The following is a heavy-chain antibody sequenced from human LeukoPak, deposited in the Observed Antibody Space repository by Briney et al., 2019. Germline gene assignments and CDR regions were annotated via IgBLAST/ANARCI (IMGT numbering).Heavy chain of an antibody. Sequence: GGSLRLSCAASVFTFSNYWMHWVRQAPGKGLWWVSRINSDGSSTKYADSVKGRFTISRDNAKNTLYLQMNSLRAEDTAVYYCGRELDWLPTLDYWGQGTLVTVSS. CDR2: INSDGSST. CDR3: GRELDWLPTLDY. CDR1: VFTFSNYW. V-gene: IGHV3-74*03. J-gene: IGHJ4*02. D-gene: IGHD3-9*01.